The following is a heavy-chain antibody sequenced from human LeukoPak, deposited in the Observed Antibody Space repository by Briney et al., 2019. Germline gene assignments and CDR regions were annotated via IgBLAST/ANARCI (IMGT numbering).Heavy chain of an antibody. CDR3: ARDLMMGVGYYYYYGMDV. V-gene: IGHV3-11*01. Sequence: PGGSLRLSCAASGFTFSDYYMSWIRQAPGKGLEWVSYISSSGSTIYYADSVKGRFTISRDNAKNSLYLQMNSPRAEDTAVYYCARDLMMGVGYYYYYGMDVWGQGTTVTVSS. CDR2: ISSSGSTI. D-gene: IGHD3-16*01. CDR1: GFTFSDYY. J-gene: IGHJ6*02.